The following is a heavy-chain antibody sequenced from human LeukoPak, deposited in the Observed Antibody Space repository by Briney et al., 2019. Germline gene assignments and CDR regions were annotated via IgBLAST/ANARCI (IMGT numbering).Heavy chain of an antibody. Sequence: PSETLSLTCTVSGGSISIYYWSWIRQPPGKGLEWIGYIYYSGSTNYNPSLKSRVTISVDTSKNQFSLKLSSVTAADTAVYYCARSMSLYYYDSSGSVSWFDPWGQGTLVTVSS. D-gene: IGHD3-22*01. CDR2: IYYSGST. CDR3: ARSMSLYYYDSSGSVSWFDP. CDR1: GGSISIYY. V-gene: IGHV4-59*01. J-gene: IGHJ5*02.